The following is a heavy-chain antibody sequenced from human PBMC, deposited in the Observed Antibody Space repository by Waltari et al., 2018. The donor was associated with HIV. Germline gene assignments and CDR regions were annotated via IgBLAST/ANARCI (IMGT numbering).Heavy chain of an antibody. D-gene: IGHD6-19*01. CDR1: GFTFSSYA. V-gene: IGHV3-23*01. CDR3: VKVPQGGWLIDY. Sequence: EVQLLESGGGLVQPGGSLRLSCAASGFTFSSYAMSWVRQAPGQGLEWVSGLSGSGGITYYADSVKVRFTISRDNSKNTLYLQMNSLRGEDTAVYYCVKVPQGGWLIDYWGQGTLVTVSS. CDR2: LSGSGGIT. J-gene: IGHJ4*02.